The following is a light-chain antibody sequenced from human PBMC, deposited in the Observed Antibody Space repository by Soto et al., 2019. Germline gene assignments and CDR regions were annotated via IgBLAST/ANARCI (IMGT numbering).Light chain of an antibody. V-gene: IGLV6-57*04. J-gene: IGLJ2*01. CDR3: QSYDNNNPVV. Sequence: NFMLTQPPSVSEPPGKTVTISCTRSSGRISTFYVHWYQHRPGSAPTTVIFEDSQRPSGVPDRFSGSIDSSSNSALLTISGLEAEDEADYYCQSYDNNNPVVFGGGTKLTVL. CDR2: EDS. CDR1: SGRISTFY.